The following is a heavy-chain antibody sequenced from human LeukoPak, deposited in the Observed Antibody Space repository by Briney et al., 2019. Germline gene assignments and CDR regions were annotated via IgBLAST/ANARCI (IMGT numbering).Heavy chain of an antibody. CDR3: ARSYDFWSGFDP. J-gene: IGHJ5*02. V-gene: IGHV4-4*07. Sequence: PSETLSLTCTVSGGSISSYYWSWIRQPAGKGLEWIGRIYTSGSTNYNPSLKSRVTISVDKSKNQFSLKLSSVTAADTAVYYYARSYDFWSGFDPWGQGTLVTVSS. CDR2: IYTSGST. CDR1: GGSISSYY. D-gene: IGHD3-3*01.